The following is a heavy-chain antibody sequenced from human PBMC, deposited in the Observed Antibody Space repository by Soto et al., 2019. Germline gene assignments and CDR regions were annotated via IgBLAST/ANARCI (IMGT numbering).Heavy chain of an antibody. V-gene: IGHV3-30*18. CDR3: AKGANIVVVTGPDY. D-gene: IGHD2-21*02. J-gene: IGHJ4*02. CDR1: GFTFSNYG. Sequence: QVQLVESGGGVVQPGRSLRLSCAASGFTFSNYGMHWVRQAPGKGLEWVEVISYDGSNKYYADSVKGRFTISRDNSRNTLYLQMNSVRAEDTAVYYCAKGANIVVVTGPDYWGQGTLGTVSS. CDR2: ISYDGSNK.